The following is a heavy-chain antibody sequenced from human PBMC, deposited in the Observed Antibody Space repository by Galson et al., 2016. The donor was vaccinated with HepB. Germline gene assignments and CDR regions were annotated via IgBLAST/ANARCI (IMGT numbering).Heavy chain of an antibody. Sequence: SLRLSCAAPGFSFSNYSMNWVRQAPGKGLEWISYTTRSSNNIYYAESVKGRFTISRDNAKNLLYLQMNSLGDDDTAVYYCAREGLGHERLPLEARQRRYTGSYFDNWGQGTLVSVSS. J-gene: IGHJ4*02. CDR3: AREGLGHERLPLEARQRRYTGSYFDN. D-gene: IGHD1-26*01. V-gene: IGHV3-48*02. CDR2: TTRSSNNI. CDR1: GFSFSNYS.